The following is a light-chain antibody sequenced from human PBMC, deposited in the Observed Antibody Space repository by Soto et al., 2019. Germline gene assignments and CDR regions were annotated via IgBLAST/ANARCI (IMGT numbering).Light chain of an antibody. V-gene: IGKV3-15*01. J-gene: IGKJ2*01. CDR3: QQYNSWPRT. CDR2: GAS. Sequence: EIVMTQSPATLSVSPGERGTLSCRASQSVSSNLAWYQQKPGQAPSLLIYGASTRATGIPARFSGSGSGTEFTLTISSLQSEDFAVYYCQQYNSWPRTFGQGTKLAIK. CDR1: QSVSSN.